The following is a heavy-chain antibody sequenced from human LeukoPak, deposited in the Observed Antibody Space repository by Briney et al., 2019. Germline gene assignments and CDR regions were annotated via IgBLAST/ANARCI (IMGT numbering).Heavy chain of an antibody. CDR2: ISGSGYST. J-gene: IGHJ4*02. Sequence: GGSLRLSCTASGFTFSSYAMSWVRQAPGKGLEWVSIISGSGYSTYYADSVKGRFTISRDNSKNTLYLQMNSLRAEDTAVYYCARVLGMYGSSGYAWYFDYWGQGTLVTVSS. CDR1: GFTFSSYA. V-gene: IGHV3-23*01. D-gene: IGHD6-25*01. CDR3: ARVLGMYGSSGYAWYFDY.